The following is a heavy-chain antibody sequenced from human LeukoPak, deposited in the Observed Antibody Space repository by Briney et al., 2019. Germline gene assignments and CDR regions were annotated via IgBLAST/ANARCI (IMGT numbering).Heavy chain of an antibody. V-gene: IGHV4-39*01. J-gene: IGHJ4*02. CDR2: MLYSGNT. D-gene: IGHD3-22*01. CDR1: GGSISSGGHY. Sequence: SETLSLTCIVSGGSISSGGHYWAWVRQPPGKGLEWIVSMLYSGNTYYNPSLKSRVTISVDTSKNQFFLRLSSVTAADTTVYYCARHLDSRGRYFDYWGQGTLVTVSS. CDR3: ARHLDSRGRYFDY.